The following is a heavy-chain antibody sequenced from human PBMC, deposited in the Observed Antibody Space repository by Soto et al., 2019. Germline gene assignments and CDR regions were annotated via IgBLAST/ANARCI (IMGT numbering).Heavy chain of an antibody. CDR3: ARSRDPGNYHYDYGMDV. Sequence: PSETLSLTCTVSGGSISSGGYYWSWIRQHPGKGLEWIGYIYYSGSTYYNPSLKSRVTISVDTSKNQFSLKLSSVTAAETAVYYCARSRDPGNYHYDYGMDVWGQGTTVTVSS. D-gene: IGHD2-21*02. J-gene: IGHJ6*02. V-gene: IGHV4-31*03. CDR1: GGSISSGGYY. CDR2: IYYSGST.